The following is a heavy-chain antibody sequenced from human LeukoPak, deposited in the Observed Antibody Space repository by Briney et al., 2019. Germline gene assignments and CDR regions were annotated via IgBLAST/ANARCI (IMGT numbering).Heavy chain of an antibody. Sequence: GGSLRLSCVGSGFTFLSHAMSWVRQAPEKGLEFVSGIHENGGTTYYADSVKGRFTISRDNAKNSLYLQMNSLRDEDTAVYYCARGLYCGGGSCYPGRLDYWGRGTLVTVSS. D-gene: IGHD2-15*01. V-gene: IGHV3-23*01. CDR3: ARGLYCGGGSCYPGRLDY. J-gene: IGHJ4*02. CDR1: GFTFLSHA. CDR2: IHENGGTT.